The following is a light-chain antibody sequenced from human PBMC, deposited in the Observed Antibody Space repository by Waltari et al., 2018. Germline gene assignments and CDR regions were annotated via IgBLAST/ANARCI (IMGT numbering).Light chain of an antibody. V-gene: IGKV1-39*01. CDR2: AAS. J-gene: IGKJ2*01. CDR1: QSISSY. CDR3: QQSYSTPGYT. Sequence: DIQMTQSPSSLSASVGDRVTITCRASQSISSYLNWYQQKPGKAPKLLIYAASSLQSGFPSRFSGSGSGTDFTLTISSLQPEDFATYYCQQSYSTPGYTFGQGTKLEIK.